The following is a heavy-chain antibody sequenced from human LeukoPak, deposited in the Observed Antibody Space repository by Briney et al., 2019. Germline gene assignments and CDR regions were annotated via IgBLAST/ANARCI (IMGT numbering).Heavy chain of an antibody. D-gene: IGHD3-22*01. V-gene: IGHV4-4*09. CDR3: ARQQGYYDTIGRYYHYYMDV. J-gene: IGHJ6*03. CDR1: GGSISSYY. CDR2: IYASGST. Sequence: SETLPLTCTVSGGSISSYYWNWIRQPPGKGLEWIGYIYASGSTNYNPSLNSRITISLDTSKNQFSLRLSSVTAADTAVYYCARQQGYYDTIGRYYHYYMDVWGQGTPVTVSS.